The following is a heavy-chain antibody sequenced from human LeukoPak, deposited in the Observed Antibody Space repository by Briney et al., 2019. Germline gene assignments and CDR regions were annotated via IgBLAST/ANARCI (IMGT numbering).Heavy chain of an antibody. D-gene: IGHD2-2*01. J-gene: IGHJ5*02. Sequence: GGSLRLSCAASGFTFSSYGMHWVRQAPGKGLEWAAFIRYDGSNKYYADSVKGRFTISRDNSKNTLYLQMNSLRAEDTAVYYCARDLRYCSSTSCSDPWGQGTLVTVSS. CDR1: GFTFSSYG. V-gene: IGHV3-30*02. CDR2: IRYDGSNK. CDR3: ARDLRYCSSTSCSDP.